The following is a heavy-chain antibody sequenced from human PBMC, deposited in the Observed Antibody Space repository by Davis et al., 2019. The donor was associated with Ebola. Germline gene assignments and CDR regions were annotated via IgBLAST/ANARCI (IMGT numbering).Heavy chain of an antibody. D-gene: IGHD3-22*01. CDR2: ISAYNGNT. CDR1: GYTFTSYG. Sequence: ASVKVSCKASGYTFTSYGISWVRQAPGQGLEWMGWISAYNGNTNYAQKIQGRVTMTTDTSTSTAYMELRSLRSDDTAVYYCASATDSSGYYYGAFDIWGQGTMVTVSS. CDR3: ASATDSSGYYYGAFDI. J-gene: IGHJ3*02. V-gene: IGHV1-18*01.